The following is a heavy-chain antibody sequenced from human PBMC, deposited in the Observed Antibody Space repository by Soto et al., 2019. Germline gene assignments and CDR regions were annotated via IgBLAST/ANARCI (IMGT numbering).Heavy chain of an antibody. CDR2: ISGNGGST. CDR3: AKGHDSSGYYSAFDY. V-gene: IGHV3-23*01. D-gene: IGHD3-22*01. Sequence: GGSLRLSCAASGFTFSNYAMSWVRQAPGKGLEWVSTISGNGGSTYYADSVKGRFTISRDNSKNTLYLQMNSLRAEDTAVYYCAKGHDSSGYYSAFDYWGQGTLVTVSS. J-gene: IGHJ4*02. CDR1: GFTFSNYA.